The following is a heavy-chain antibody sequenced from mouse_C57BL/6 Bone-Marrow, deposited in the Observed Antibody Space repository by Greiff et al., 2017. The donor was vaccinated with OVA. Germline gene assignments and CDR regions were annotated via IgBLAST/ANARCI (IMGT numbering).Heavy chain of an antibody. CDR1: GYTFTSYW. J-gene: IGHJ2*01. CDR3: ASWSFFDY. CDR2: IDPSDSYT. V-gene: IGHV1-59*01. Sequence: QVQLKQPGAELVRPGTSVKLSCKASGYTFTSYWMHWVKQRPGQGLEWIGVIDPSDSYTNYNQKFKGKATLTVDTSSSTAYMQLSSLTSEDSAVDYCASWSFFDYWGQGTTLTVSS.